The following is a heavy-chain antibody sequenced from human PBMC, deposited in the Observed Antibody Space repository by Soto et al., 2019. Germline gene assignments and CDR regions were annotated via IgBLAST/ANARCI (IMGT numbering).Heavy chain of an antibody. CDR3: ETQEVGGTYVYTFDP. Sequence: TSETLSLTCTVSGGSISSSSYYWGWIRQPPGKGLEWIGSIYCSGSTYYNPSLKSRVTISVDTSKNHFSLKLSSVTAADTAVYYCETQEVGGTYVYTFDPWGQGTLVTVSS. V-gene: IGHV4-39*02. CDR2: IYCSGST. D-gene: IGHD1-26*01. J-gene: IGHJ5*02. CDR1: GGSISSSSYY.